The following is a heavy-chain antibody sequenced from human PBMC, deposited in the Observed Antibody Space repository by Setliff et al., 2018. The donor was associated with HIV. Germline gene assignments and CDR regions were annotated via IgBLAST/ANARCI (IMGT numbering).Heavy chain of an antibody. J-gene: IGHJ4*02. CDR2: VYYDGRT. CDR1: GDSIRTGAYY. Sequence: SETLSLTCTGSGDSIRTGAYYWGWIRQPPGKGLAWIGSVYYDGRTFYNPSLKSRLAISIDTSKNQFSLRLHSVTAADTAVYYCARDPPGYGDSNDYWGQGTLVTVSS. CDR3: ARDPPGYGDSNDY. D-gene: IGHD4-17*01. V-gene: IGHV4-39*07.